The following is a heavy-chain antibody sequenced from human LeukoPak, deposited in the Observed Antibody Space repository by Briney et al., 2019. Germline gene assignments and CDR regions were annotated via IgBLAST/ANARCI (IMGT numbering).Heavy chain of an antibody. J-gene: IGHJ4*02. CDR1: GGSISSYY. Sequence: SEALSLTCTVSGGSISSYYWSWIRQPAGKGLEWIGRIYTSGSTNYNASLKSRVSMSVDTSKNQFSLKLSSVTAADTAVFYCAKENSGSYREFDYWGQGTLVTVSS. CDR3: AKENSGSYREFDY. V-gene: IGHV4-4*07. CDR2: IYTSGST. D-gene: IGHD1-26*01.